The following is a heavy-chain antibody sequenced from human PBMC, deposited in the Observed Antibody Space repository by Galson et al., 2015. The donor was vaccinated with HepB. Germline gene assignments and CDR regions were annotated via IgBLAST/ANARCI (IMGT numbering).Heavy chain of an antibody. D-gene: IGHD3-16*01. CDR2: IKGKTDGGTT. CDR3: TSRSQFDYVWGTLEPVQAFDV. CDR1: GFTFSNVW. V-gene: IGHV3-15*01. J-gene: IGHJ3*01. Sequence: SLRLSCAASGFTFSNVWMNWVRQAPGKGLEWVGRIKGKTDGGTTDFAAPVKGRFTISRDDSGNMFYLQMNSLKTEDTAVYYCTSRSQFDYVWGTLEPVQAFDVWGQGTMVTVSS.